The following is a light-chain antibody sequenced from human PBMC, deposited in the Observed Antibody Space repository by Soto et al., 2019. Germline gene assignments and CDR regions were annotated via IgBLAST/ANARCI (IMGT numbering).Light chain of an antibody. CDR3: GTWDNSLSVV. J-gene: IGLJ2*01. V-gene: IGLV1-51*01. Sequence: QSVLTQPPSVSAAPGQKVTISCSGSNSNIGDNSVSWYQQLPGTAPKLLIYDNFKRPSGIPDRFSGSKSGTSATLGITGLQTGDEADYYCGTWDNSLSVVFGGGTQLTVL. CDR2: DNF. CDR1: NSNIGDNS.